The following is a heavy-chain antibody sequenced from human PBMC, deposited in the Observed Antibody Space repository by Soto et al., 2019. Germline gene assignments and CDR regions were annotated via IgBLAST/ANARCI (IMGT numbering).Heavy chain of an antibody. CDR2: IYPGDSDT. CDR1: EYSFTSYW. Sequence: PGESLKISCKGSEYSFTSYWIGWVRQMPGKGLEWMGIIYPGDSDTRYSPSFQGQVTISADKSISTAYLQWSSLKASDTAMYYCARRYSGSYGRVGDAFDIWGQGTMVTVSS. V-gene: IGHV5-51*01. CDR3: ARRYSGSYGRVGDAFDI. D-gene: IGHD1-26*01. J-gene: IGHJ3*02.